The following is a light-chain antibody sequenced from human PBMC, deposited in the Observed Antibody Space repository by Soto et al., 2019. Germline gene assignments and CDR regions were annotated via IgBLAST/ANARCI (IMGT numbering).Light chain of an antibody. CDR1: QSVSSY. J-gene: IGKJ4*01. Sequence: EIVLTQSPATLSLSTGERATLSCRASQSVSSYLSWYQQKPGQAPRLLIYDGSNRATGIPARFSGSGSGTDFTLTISSLEPEDFAVYYCQQRSNWPLTFGGGTKVDI. V-gene: IGKV3-11*01. CDR2: DGS. CDR3: QQRSNWPLT.